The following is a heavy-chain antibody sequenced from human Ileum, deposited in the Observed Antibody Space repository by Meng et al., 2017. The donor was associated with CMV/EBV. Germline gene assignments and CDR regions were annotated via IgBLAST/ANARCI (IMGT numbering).Heavy chain of an antibody. CDR3: ARGVYSYDAS. D-gene: IGHD5-18*01. J-gene: IGHJ4*02. V-gene: IGHV4-39*07. Sequence: QVQLRQSGPVLVKPSEPLSLTCTVSGGSISRSTYYWGCIRQPPGKGLEWTGSIYSTGSTYYNPSLKSRLTISIDTSNNQFSLKLTSMTAADTAVYYCARGVYSYDASWGQGTLVTVSS. CDR1: GGSISRSTYY. CDR2: IYSTGST.